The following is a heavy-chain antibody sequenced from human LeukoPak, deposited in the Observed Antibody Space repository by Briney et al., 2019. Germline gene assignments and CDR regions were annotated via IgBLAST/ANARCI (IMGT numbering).Heavy chain of an antibody. J-gene: IGHJ4*02. CDR2: ISYDGSNK. CDR3: ASKRTGSY. V-gene: IGHV3-30*03. Sequence: GGSLRLSCAASGFTFSSYGMHWVRQAPGKGLEWVAVISYDGSNKYYADSVKGRFTISRDNSKNTLYLQMNSLRAEDTAVYYCASKRTGSYWGQGTLVTVSS. CDR1: GFTFSSYG. D-gene: IGHD3-10*01.